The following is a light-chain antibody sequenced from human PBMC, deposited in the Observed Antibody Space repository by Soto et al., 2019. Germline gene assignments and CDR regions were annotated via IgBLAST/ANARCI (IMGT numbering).Light chain of an antibody. CDR1: QSIGRW. CDR2: AAS. V-gene: IGKV1-5*01. J-gene: IGKJ1*01. Sequence: DIQMTQSPSTLSASVGDRVTITCRASQSIGRWLAWYQQKPGNAPKLLIYAASSLQSGVPSRFSGSGSGTDFTLTISSLQPDDFATYYCQHYNSYSEAFGQGTKVDIK. CDR3: QHYNSYSEA.